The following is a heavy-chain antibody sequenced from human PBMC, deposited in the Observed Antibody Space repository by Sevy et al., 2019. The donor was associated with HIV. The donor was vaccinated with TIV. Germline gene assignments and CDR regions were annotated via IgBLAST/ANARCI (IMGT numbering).Heavy chain of an antibody. CDR3: ARPRANYVDHYFFYAMDV. CDR2: ISYDGGDT. CDR1: GFAFSNYYA. J-gene: IGHJ6*02. Sequence: GGSLRLSCAASGFAFSNYYAMHWVRQAPGKGLEWVALISYDGGDTYYGDSVKGRFTDSRDNFKNTLFLQMNSLTTEDTAVYYCARPRANYVDHYFFYAMDVWGQGTTVTVSS. V-gene: IGHV3-30-3*01. D-gene: IGHD4-17*01.